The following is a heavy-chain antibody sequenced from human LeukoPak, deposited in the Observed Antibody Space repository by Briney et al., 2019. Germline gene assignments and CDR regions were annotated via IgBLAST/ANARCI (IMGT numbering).Heavy chain of an antibody. D-gene: IGHD3-22*01. Sequence: AASVNVSCTASGYSFTSHYMHWVRQAPGQGLEWMGLINPSGSSTLYAQTFQGRVTMTRDMSTTTDYMELSSLRSEDTAVYYCARGSSGYYDSDYWGQGTLVTVSS. CDR1: GYSFTSHY. J-gene: IGHJ4*02. CDR2: INPSGSST. CDR3: ARGSSGYYDSDY. V-gene: IGHV1-46*01.